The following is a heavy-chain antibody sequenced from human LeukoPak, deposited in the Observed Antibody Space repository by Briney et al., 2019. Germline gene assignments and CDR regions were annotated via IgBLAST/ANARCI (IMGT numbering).Heavy chain of an antibody. CDR1: GFTFSSCT. D-gene: IGHD6-6*01. CDR3: ARDSPSRDSSDYMDV. V-gene: IGHV3-30*01. J-gene: IGHJ6*03. Sequence: PGGSLRLSCAASGFTFSSCTFHWVRQAPGKGLEWVALISYDGSNKYYADSVKGRFTISRDNSKNTLYLQMNSLRAEDTAVYYCARDSPSRDSSDYMDVWGKGTTVTVSS. CDR2: ISYDGSNK.